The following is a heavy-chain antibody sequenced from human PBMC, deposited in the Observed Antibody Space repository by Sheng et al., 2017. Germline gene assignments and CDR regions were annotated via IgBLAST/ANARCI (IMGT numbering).Heavy chain of an antibody. CDR2: IKLDGSNK. CDR1: GFVFSGYW. D-gene: IGHD3-16*01. Sequence: EVQLVESGGGLVQPGGSLRLSCAASGFVFSGYWMSWVRQTPEKGLEWVANIKLDGSNKYYVDSVRGRFTIPRDNAKNSLYLQMNSLRAEDTAVYYCVRGGGSLDFWGQGTLVTVSS. J-gene: IGHJ3*01. V-gene: IGHV3-7*01. CDR3: VRGGGSLDF.